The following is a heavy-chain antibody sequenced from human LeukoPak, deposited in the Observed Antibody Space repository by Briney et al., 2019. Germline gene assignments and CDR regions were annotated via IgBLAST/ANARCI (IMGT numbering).Heavy chain of an antibody. CDR1: GYSFTDYY. Sequence: ASVKVSCKTSGYSFTDYYMHWVRQAPGQGLEWMGWINPNSGGTSSAQKFQGRVTMARDTSITTVYMEVSWLTSDDTAIYYCARADRLHGGPYLIGPWGQGTLVTVSS. CDR3: ARADRLHGGPYLIGP. V-gene: IGHV1-2*02. D-gene: IGHD2-21*01. CDR2: INPNSGGT. J-gene: IGHJ5*02.